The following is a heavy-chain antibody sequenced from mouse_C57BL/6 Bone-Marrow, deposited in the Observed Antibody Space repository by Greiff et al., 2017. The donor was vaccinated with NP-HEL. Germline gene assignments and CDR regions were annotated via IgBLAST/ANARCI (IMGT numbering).Heavy chain of an antibody. Sequence: EVMVEESGEGLVKPGGSLKLSCAASGFTFSSYAMSWVRQTPEKRLEWVAYISSGGDYIYYADTVKGRFTISRDNARNTLYLQMSSLKSEDTAMYYCTRVWWGYFDYWGQGTTLTVSS. CDR1: GFTFSSYA. CDR2: ISSGGDYI. V-gene: IGHV5-9-1*02. D-gene: IGHD1-1*02. CDR3: TRVWWGYFDY. J-gene: IGHJ2*01.